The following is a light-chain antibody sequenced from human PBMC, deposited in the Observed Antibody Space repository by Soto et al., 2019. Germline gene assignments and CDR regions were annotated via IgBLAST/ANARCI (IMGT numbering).Light chain of an antibody. CDR1: SSNIGSNS. J-gene: IGLJ3*02. CDR2: SNN. Sequence: QSVLTQPPSVSGPPGHRVTISCSGSSSNIGSNSVNWYQQVPGAAPQLLIYSNNQRPSGVPDRFSGSKSGTSASLAISGLRSEDEADYYCATWDDTLAGVLFGGGTKVTVL. V-gene: IGLV1-44*01. CDR3: ATWDDTLAGVL.